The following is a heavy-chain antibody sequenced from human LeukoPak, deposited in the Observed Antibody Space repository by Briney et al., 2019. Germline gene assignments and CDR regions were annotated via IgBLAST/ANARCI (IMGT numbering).Heavy chain of an antibody. CDR2: ISYDGSNK. J-gene: IGHJ6*04. CDR1: GFTFSSYA. V-gene: IGHV3-30*04. CDR3: ARPMVRGSDYYYYGMDV. Sequence: GRSLRLSCAASGFTFSSYAMHWVRQAPGKGLEWVAVISYDGSNKYYADSVKGRFTISRDNSKNTLYLQMNSLRAEDTAVFYCARPMVRGSDYYYYGMDVWGKGTTVTVSS. D-gene: IGHD3-10*01.